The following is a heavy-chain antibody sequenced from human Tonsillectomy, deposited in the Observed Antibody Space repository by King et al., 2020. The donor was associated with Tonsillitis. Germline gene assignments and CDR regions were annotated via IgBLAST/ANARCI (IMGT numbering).Heavy chain of an antibody. J-gene: IGHJ4*02. D-gene: IGHD1-26*01. CDR2: ISGSGGST. Sequence: VQLVESGGGLVQPGGSLRLSCAASGFTFSSYAMSWVRQAPGKGLEWVSAISGSGGSTYYADSVKGRFTISRDNSKNTLYLQMNSLRAEDTAVYYCAKALELPSPTHPRHDYWGQGTLVTVSS. CDR3: AKALELPSPTHPRHDY. CDR1: GFTFSSYA. V-gene: IGHV3-23*04.